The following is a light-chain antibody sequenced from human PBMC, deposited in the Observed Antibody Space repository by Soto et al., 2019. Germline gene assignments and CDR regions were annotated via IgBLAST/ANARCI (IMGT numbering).Light chain of an antibody. CDR2: GAS. V-gene: IGKV3-20*01. CDR3: HQYVSSWT. J-gene: IGKJ1*01. Sequence: EIVLTQSPGTLSLSPGERATLSCRASQSVSNNYLAWYQQKPGQAPRLLIYGASNRATGIPARFSGSGSGTDFTLTISRLEPEDFAVYYCHQYVSSWTFGQGTKVDIK. CDR1: QSVSNNY.